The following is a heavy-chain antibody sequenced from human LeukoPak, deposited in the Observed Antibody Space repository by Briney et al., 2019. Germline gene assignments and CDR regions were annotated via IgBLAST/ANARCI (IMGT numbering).Heavy chain of an antibody. CDR1: GFTFTSSW. CDR2: ISSSGSSI. Sequence: GGSLRLSCAASGFTFTSSWMSWVRQAPGKGLEWVSYISSSGSSIYYADSVKGRFTISRDNAKNSLYLQMNSLRAEDTAVYYCARDGEFYYDSSSYWGQGSLVTVSS. V-gene: IGHV3-48*04. D-gene: IGHD3-22*01. J-gene: IGHJ4*02. CDR3: ARDGEFYYDSSSY.